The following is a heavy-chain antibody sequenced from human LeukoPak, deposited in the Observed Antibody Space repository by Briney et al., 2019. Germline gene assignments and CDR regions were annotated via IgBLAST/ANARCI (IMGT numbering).Heavy chain of an antibody. Sequence: WASVKVSCKASGYTFTSYGISWVRQAPGQGLEWMGWISAYNGNTNYAQKLQGRVTMTTDTSTSTAYMELRSLRSDDTAVYYCARSDYYDSSGYYPSSHYYCYYMDVWGKGTTVTVSS. J-gene: IGHJ6*03. D-gene: IGHD3-22*01. V-gene: IGHV1-18*01. CDR3: ARSDYYDSSGYYPSSHYYCYYMDV. CDR2: ISAYNGNT. CDR1: GYTFTSYG.